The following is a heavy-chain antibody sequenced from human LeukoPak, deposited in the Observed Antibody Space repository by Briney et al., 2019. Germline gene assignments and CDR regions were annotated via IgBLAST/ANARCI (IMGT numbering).Heavy chain of an antibody. D-gene: IGHD3-16*02. CDR1: GYTLTELS. V-gene: IGHV1-24*01. J-gene: IGHJ5*02. CDR2: FDPEDGET. CDR3: ATSLFRPLRLGELSLQNWFDP. Sequence: VASVKVSCKVSGYTLTELSMHWVRQAPGKGLEWMGGFDPEDGETIYAQKFQGRVTMTEDTSTDTAYMELSSLRSGDTAVYYCATSLFRPLRLGELSLQNWFDPWGQGTLVTVSS.